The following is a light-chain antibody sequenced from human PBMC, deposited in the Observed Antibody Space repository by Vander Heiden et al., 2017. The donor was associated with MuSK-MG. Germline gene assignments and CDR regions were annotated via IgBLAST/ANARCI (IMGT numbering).Light chain of an antibody. V-gene: IGKV1-39*01. CDR3: QQSDSMPYS. CDR1: QTISSK. CDR2: GAS. J-gene: IGKJ2*01. Sequence: DIQMTQSPASLSGSLGDTVTITCRASQTISSKLNWYQQRPGRVPKLLIYGASSLQSGVPSRFSGSESGTDFNLTISSLQPEDFASYYCQQSDSMPYSFGPGTTLEI.